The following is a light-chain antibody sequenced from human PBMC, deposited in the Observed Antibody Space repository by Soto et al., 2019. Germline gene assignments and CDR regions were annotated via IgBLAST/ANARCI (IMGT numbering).Light chain of an antibody. V-gene: IGLV2-14*01. J-gene: IGLJ1*01. CDR1: SSDVGNYNY. CDR3: SSYTTSSTLYV. CDR2: QVS. Sequence: QSVLTQPASVSGSPGQSITISCTGTSSDVGNYNYVSWDQQHSGKAPQLRIFQVSNRASGVSNRFSGSKSGDTASLTFSGLQAEDEADYYCSSYTTSSTLYVFGTGTKVTVL.